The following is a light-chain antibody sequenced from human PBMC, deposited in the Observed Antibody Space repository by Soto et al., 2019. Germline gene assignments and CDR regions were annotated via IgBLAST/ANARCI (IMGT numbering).Light chain of an antibody. CDR3: QQYNNWPFT. CDR2: DAS. CDR1: QSVSRSY. V-gene: IGKV3D-15*01. J-gene: IGKJ3*01. Sequence: EIVLTQSPGTLSLSPGERATLSCRASQSVSRSYLAWYQQKPGQAPRLLIYDASNRATGIPARFSGSGSGTEFTLTISSLQSEDFAVYYCQQYNNWPFTFGPGTKVDIK.